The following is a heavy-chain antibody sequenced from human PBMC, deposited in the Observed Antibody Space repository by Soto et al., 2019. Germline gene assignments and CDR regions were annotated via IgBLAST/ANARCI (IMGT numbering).Heavy chain of an antibody. CDR2: IIPIFGTA. Sequence: SVKLTCKDSGGTFSSYAISWVRQDPGQGLEWMGGIIPIFGTANYAQKFQGRVTITADESTSTAYMELSSLRSEDTAVYYCAGKSTYYDSSGYFFYHAFDIWGQGTMVTVSS. CDR3: AGKSTYYDSSGYFFYHAFDI. CDR1: GGTFSSYA. V-gene: IGHV1-69*13. J-gene: IGHJ3*02. D-gene: IGHD3-22*01.